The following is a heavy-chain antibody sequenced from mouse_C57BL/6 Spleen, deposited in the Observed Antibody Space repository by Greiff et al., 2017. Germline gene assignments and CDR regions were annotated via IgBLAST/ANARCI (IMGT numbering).Heavy chain of an antibody. CDR3: ARHLGEYYAMDY. V-gene: IGHV5-15*01. Sequence: EVKLMESGGGLVQPGGSLKLSCAASGFTFSDYGMAWVRQAPRKGPEWVAFISNLAYSIYYADTVTGRFTISRENAKNTLYLERSSLRSEDTAMYYCARHLGEYYAMDYWGQGTSVTVSS. CDR1: GFTFSDYG. CDR2: ISNLAYSI. J-gene: IGHJ4*01.